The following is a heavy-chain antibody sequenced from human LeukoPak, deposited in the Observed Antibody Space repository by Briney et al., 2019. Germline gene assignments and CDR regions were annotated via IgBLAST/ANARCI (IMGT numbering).Heavy chain of an antibody. Sequence: PSQTLSLTCTVSGGSISSGSYYWSWIRQPAGKGLEWIGRIYTSGSTNYNPSLKSRVTISVDTSKNQFSLKLSSVTAADTAVYYCARIATSLPYDYSNYYYYYMDVWGKGTTVTVSS. J-gene: IGHJ6*03. CDR2: IYTSGST. D-gene: IGHD4-11*01. CDR3: ARIATSLPYDYSNYYYYYMDV. V-gene: IGHV4-61*02. CDR1: GGSISSGSYY.